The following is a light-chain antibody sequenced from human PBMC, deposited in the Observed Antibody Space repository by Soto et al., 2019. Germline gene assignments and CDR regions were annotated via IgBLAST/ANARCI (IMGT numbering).Light chain of an antibody. CDR3: MQALETQWT. J-gene: IGKJ1*01. CDR2: FGS. CDR1: QSLLYSNGYNY. Sequence: IVMTQSPLSLPVTPGEPASISCRSSQSLLYSNGYNYLDWFVQQPGQSPQLLSYFGSNRASGVHDRFSGSASGTDFTLKISRVEAEDVAVYYCMQALETQWTFGQGTKVEIK. V-gene: IGKV2-28*01.